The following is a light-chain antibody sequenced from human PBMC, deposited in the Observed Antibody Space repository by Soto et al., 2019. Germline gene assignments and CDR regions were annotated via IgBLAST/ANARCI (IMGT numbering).Light chain of an antibody. Sequence: EIALTQSPAPLSLSPGERATLSCRARQSVSRYLAWYQQKPGQAPRLLIYDASNRATGIPARFSGSGSGTDFTLTISSLEPEDFAVYYCQQRGNWPSFGGGTKVEIK. CDR1: QSVSRY. CDR3: QQRGNWPS. J-gene: IGKJ4*01. CDR2: DAS. V-gene: IGKV3-11*01.